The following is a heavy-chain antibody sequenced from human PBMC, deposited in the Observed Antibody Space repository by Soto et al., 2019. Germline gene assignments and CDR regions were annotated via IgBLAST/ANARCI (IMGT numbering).Heavy chain of an antibody. D-gene: IGHD6-19*01. CDR2: ISYSGST. CDR1: GGSMESYF. Sequence: QVQLQESGPGLVKPSETLSLTCTVSGGSMESYFWSWIRQPPGKGLEWIGYISYSGSTNYNPSVMSRVTISVDTSKSQFSLPLSSVTAADTAVYYCARHASIAVAGFWYFDIWGRGTLVSVSS. J-gene: IGHJ2*01. CDR3: ARHASIAVAGFWYFDI. V-gene: IGHV4-59*08.